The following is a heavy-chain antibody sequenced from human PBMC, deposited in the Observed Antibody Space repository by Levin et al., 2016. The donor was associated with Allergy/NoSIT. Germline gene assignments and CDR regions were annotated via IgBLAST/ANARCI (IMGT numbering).Heavy chain of an antibody. CDR2: IYYNGNT. Sequence: RQAPGKGPEWIGHIYYNGNTYYNPSLKSRVIISVDTSKNQFSLKLSSVTAADAAVYYCATSDYSTLGYWGQGTLVTVSS. V-gene: IGHV4-30-4*01. J-gene: IGHJ4*02. CDR3: ATSDYSTLGY. D-gene: IGHD3-3*01.